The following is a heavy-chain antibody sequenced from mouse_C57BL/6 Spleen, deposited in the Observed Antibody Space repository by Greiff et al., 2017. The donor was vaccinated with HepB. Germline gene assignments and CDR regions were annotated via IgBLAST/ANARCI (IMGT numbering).Heavy chain of an antibody. D-gene: IGHD2-4*01. V-gene: IGHV1-18*01. J-gene: IGHJ1*03. CDR2: INPNNGGT. CDR1: GYTFTDYN. Sequence: EVQLQQSGPELVKPGASVKIPCKASGYTFTDYNMDWVKQSHGKSLEWIGDINPNNGGTIYNQKFKGKATLTVDKSSSTAYMALRSLTSEDPAGYSCARSLIGYDDDGYWYFDVWGTGTTVTVSS. CDR3: ARSLIGYDDDGYWYFDV.